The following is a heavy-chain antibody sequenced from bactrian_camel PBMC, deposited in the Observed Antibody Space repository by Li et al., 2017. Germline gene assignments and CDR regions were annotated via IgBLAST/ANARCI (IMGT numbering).Heavy chain of an antibody. Sequence: HVQLVESGGGSVQVGGSLRLSCAASVDTSSLHCMAWFRQAPGKDHELVARIDRAGTTWYRDSVKDRFTISKDNAKNTLYLQMNALKPEDTATYYCAARWLGCVLTDDYNYWGQGTQVTVSS. J-gene: IGHJ4*01. CDR1: VDTSSLHC. V-gene: IGHV3S53*01. D-gene: IGHD1*01. CDR3: AARWLGCVLTDDYNY. CDR2: IDRAGTT.